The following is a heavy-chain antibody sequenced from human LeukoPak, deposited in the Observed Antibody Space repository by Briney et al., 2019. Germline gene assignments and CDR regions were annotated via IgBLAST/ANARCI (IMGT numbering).Heavy chain of an antibody. CDR1: GGSISSSY. Sequence: PSQTLSLTCTVSGGSISSSYWSWIRQSPGKGLEWIGYVYYSGSTNYNPSLKSRVTISVDTSKNQFSLKLSSVTAADTAVYYCARSIAVAGTDFDYWGQGTLVTVSS. J-gene: IGHJ4*02. CDR3: ARSIAVAGTDFDY. D-gene: IGHD6-19*01. CDR2: VYYSGST. V-gene: IGHV4-59*01.